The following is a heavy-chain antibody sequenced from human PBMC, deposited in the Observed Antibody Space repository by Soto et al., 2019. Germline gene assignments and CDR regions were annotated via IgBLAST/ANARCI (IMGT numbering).Heavy chain of an antibody. J-gene: IGHJ3*02. CDR2: ISAYNGNT. CDR1: GYTFTSYG. V-gene: IGHV1-18*01. CDR3: ARDGAYSSGWYLAFDI. Sequence: ASVKVACKASGYTFTSYGISWVRQAPVQGLEWMGWISAYNGNTNYAQKLQGRVTMTTDTSTSTAYMELRSLRSDDTAVYYCARDGAYSSGWYLAFDIWGQGTMVTVSS. D-gene: IGHD6-19*01.